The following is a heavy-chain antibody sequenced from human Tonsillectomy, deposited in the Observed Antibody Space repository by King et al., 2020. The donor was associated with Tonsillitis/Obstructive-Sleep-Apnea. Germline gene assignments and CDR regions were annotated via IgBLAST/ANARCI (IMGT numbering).Heavy chain of an antibody. V-gene: IGHV3-15*01. CDR2: IKNKADGGTT. CDR1: GFTFSNAW. Sequence: VQLVESGGGLVKPGGSLRLSCAASGFTFSNAWMSWVRQAPGKGLEWVGRIKNKADGGTTDYAAPVKGRFTISRDDSKNTLYLRMNSLKTEDTAVYYCTTDALPDWGQGTLVTVSS. J-gene: IGHJ4*02. D-gene: IGHD2-15*01. CDR3: TTDALPD.